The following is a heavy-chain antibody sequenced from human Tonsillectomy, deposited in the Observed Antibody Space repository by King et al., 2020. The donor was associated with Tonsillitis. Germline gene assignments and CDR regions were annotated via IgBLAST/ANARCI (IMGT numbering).Heavy chain of an antibody. CDR1: GFTFGDYA. J-gene: IGHJ4*02. CDR2: IRSKAYGGTT. V-gene: IGHV3-49*04. Sequence: VQLVESGGGLVQPGRSLRLSCTASGFTFGDYAMSWVRQAPGKGREWVGFIRSKAYGGTTTYAASVKGRFTISRDDSKSIAYLQMHSLKTEDTAVYYCTRVRWELLRSTESYYFDYCGEGTLVTVSS. CDR3: TRVRWELLRSTESYYFDY. D-gene: IGHD1-26*01.